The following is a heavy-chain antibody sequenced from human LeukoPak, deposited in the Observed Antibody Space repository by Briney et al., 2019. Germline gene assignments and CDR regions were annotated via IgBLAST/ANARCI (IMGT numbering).Heavy chain of an antibody. Sequence: GGSLRLSCAASGFRFSMEAMSWVRQAPGKGLEWVSSFSGSGDETFYADSLKDRFTISRDKSRSTLYLQVNSLRVEDTGVYYCAQSGQARFENWGQGILVTVSS. D-gene: IGHD6-25*01. V-gene: IGHV3-23*01. CDR3: AQSGQARFEN. CDR1: GFRFSMEA. J-gene: IGHJ4*02. CDR2: FSGSGDET.